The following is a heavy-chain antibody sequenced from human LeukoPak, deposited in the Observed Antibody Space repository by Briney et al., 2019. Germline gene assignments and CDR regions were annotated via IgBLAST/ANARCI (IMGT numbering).Heavy chain of an antibody. J-gene: IGHJ6*02. D-gene: IGHD3-10*01. Sequence: ASVKVSCKASGYTFTGYYMHWVRQAPGQGLEWMGWINPNSGGTNYAQKFQGRVTMTRDTSISTAYMELSRLRSDDTAVYYCASSSMVRGVISYYYYGMDVWGQGTTVTVSS. CDR1: GYTFTGYY. CDR3: ASSSMVRGVISYYYYGMDV. CDR2: INPNSGGT. V-gene: IGHV1-2*02.